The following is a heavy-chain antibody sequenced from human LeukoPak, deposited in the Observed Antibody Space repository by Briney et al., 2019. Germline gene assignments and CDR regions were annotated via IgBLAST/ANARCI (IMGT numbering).Heavy chain of an antibody. D-gene: IGHD6-19*01. CDR2: ISGYNGNT. V-gene: IGHV1-18*01. Sequence: GASAKVSCKASGYTSTNYGISWVRQAPGQGLEWMGWISGYNGNTNYAQKFQGRITMTTDTSTSTGYMELRSLRSDDTAVYYCARDLKMGYSSGRYSWGTGSSNDYWGQGTLVTVSS. J-gene: IGHJ4*02. CDR1: GYTSTNYG. CDR3: ARDLKMGYSSGRYSWGTGSSNDY.